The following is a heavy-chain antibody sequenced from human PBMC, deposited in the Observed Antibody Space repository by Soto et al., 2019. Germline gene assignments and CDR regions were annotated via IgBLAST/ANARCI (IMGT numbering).Heavy chain of an antibody. Sequence: PSETLSLTCAVSGYSISSGYYWGWIRQPPGKGLEWIGSVYHSGSTYYNPSLKSRVTISVDTSKNQFSLKLSSVTAADTAVYYCAKDLDAYNHPVYYWGQGTLVTVSS. D-gene: IGHD1-1*01. J-gene: IGHJ4*02. V-gene: IGHV4-38-2*02. CDR3: AKDLDAYNHPVYY. CDR2: VYHSGST. CDR1: GYSISSGYY.